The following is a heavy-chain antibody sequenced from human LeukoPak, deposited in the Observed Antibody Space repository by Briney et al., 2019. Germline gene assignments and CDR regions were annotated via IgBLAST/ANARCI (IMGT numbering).Heavy chain of an antibody. D-gene: IGHD6-19*01. CDR2: IYYSGST. V-gene: IGHV4-59*01. Sequence: SETLSLTCTVSGGSISSYYWSWIRQPPGKGLEWIAYIYYSGSTGYNPSLKSRVSISVDTSKNQFSLKLSSVTAADTAVYYCAREDSSGWYYFDYWGQGTLSPSPQ. J-gene: IGHJ4*02. CDR3: AREDSSGWYYFDY. CDR1: GGSISSYY.